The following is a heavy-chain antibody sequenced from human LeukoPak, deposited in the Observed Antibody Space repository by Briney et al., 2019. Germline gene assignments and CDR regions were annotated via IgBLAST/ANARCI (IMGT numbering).Heavy chain of an antibody. CDR2: IYYSGST. V-gene: IGHV4-59*01. D-gene: IGHD3-3*01. Sequence: PSETLSLTCAVYGGSFSGYYWSWIRQPPGKGLEWIGYIYYSGSTNYNPSLKSRVTISVDTSKNQFSLKLSSVTAADTAVYYCARVVEGAFDIWGQGTMVTVSS. CDR1: GGSFSGYY. CDR3: ARVVEGAFDI. J-gene: IGHJ3*02.